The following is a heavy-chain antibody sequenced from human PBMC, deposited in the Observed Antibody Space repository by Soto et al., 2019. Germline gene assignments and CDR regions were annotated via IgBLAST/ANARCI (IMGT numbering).Heavy chain of an antibody. V-gene: IGHV3-43*01. Sequence: GSLRLSCAASGFTFDDYTMHWVRQAPGKGLEWVSLISWDGGSTYYADSVKGRFTISRDNSKNSLYLQMNSLRTEDTALYYCAKQWVVRSYYYGMDVWGQGTTVTVSS. J-gene: IGHJ6*02. CDR2: ISWDGGST. CDR1: GFTFDDYT. CDR3: AKQWVVRSYYYGMDV. D-gene: IGHD2-15*01.